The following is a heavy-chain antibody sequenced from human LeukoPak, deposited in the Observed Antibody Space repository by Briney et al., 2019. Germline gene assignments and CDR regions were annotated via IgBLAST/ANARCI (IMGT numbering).Heavy chain of an antibody. D-gene: IGHD3-10*01. CDR3: ARSLSRTYYYGSGSYRPGDY. CDR1: GVSFSGYY. V-gene: IGHV4-34*01. CDR2: INHSGST. J-gene: IGHJ4*02. Sequence: SETLSLTCAVYGVSFSGYYWSWIRQPPGKGLEWIGEINHSGSTNYNPSLKSRVTISVDTSKNQFSLKLSSVTAADTAVYYCARSLSRTYYYGSGSYRPGDYWGQGTLVTVSS.